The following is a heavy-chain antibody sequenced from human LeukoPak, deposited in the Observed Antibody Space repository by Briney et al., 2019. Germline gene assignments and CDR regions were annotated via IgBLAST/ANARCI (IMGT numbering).Heavy chain of an antibody. Sequence: SETLSLTCTVSGGSISSYYWSWIRQPPGKGLEWIGYIYYSGSTNYNPSLKSRVTISVDTSKNQFSLKLGSVTAADTAVYYCARGLRQWREPRDWGQGTLDTVSS. J-gene: IGHJ4*02. CDR1: GGSISSYY. CDR2: IYYSGST. CDR3: ARGLRQWREPRD. D-gene: IGHD6-19*01. V-gene: IGHV4-59*08.